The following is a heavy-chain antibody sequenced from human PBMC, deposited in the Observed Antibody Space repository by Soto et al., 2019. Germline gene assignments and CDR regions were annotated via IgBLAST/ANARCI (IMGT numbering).Heavy chain of an antibody. J-gene: IGHJ6*03. CDR3: ARDTCSGGSCYYYYYYYMDV. Sequence: GGSLRLSCAASGFTFSSYSMNWVRQAPGKGLEWVSSISSSSSYIYYADSVKGRFTISRDNAKNSLYLQMNSLRAEDTAVYYCARDTCSGGSCYYYYYYYMDVWGKGTTATASS. D-gene: IGHD2-15*01. V-gene: IGHV3-21*01. CDR1: GFTFSSYS. CDR2: ISSSSSYI.